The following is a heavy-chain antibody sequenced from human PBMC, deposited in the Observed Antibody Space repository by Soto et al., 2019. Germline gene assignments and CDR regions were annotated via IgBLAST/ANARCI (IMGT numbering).Heavy chain of an antibody. J-gene: IGHJ5*02. D-gene: IGHD6-13*01. V-gene: IGHV4-34*01. Sequence: SETLSLTCAVYGGSFSGYYWSWIHQPPGKGLEWIGEINHSGSTNYNPSLKSRVTISVDTSKNQFSLKLSSVTAADTAVYYCARGWPRAIAAAPGSNWFDPWGQGTLVTVSS. CDR2: INHSGST. CDR1: GGSFSGYY. CDR3: ARGWPRAIAAAPGSNWFDP.